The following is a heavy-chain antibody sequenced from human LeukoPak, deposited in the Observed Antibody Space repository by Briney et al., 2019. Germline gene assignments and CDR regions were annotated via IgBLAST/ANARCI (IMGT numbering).Heavy chain of an antibody. D-gene: IGHD1-7*01. Sequence: PSETLSLTCTVSGGSISSSSYYWGWIRQPPGKGLEWIGSIYYSGSTYYNPSLKSRVTISVDTSKNQFSLKLSSVTAADTAVYYCARATLNWNSGYNWFDPWGQGTLVTVSS. CDR1: GGSISSSSYY. V-gene: IGHV4-39*07. CDR2: IYYSGST. J-gene: IGHJ5*02. CDR3: ARATLNWNSGYNWFDP.